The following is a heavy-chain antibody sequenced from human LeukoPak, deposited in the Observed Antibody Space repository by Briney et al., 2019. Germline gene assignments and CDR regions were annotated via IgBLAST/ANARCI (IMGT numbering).Heavy chain of an antibody. CDR3: ARTPIYYFDNSGYYN. D-gene: IGHD3-22*01. J-gene: IGHJ4*02. Sequence: PSETLSLTCTVSGGSINNYYWSWTRQPAGKGLEWIGLIYSSGSTSYNPSLKSRVTMSVDTSKKQFSLRLSSVTAADTAVYYCARTPIYYFDNSGYYNWGQGTLVTVSS. V-gene: IGHV4-4*07. CDR2: IYSSGST. CDR1: GGSINNYY.